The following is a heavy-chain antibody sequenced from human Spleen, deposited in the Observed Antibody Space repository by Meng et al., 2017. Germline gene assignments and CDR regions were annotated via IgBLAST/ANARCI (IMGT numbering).Heavy chain of an antibody. Sequence: GGSLRLSCAASGFTFSSYAMSWVRQAPGKGLEWVSAISGSGGSTYYADSVKGRFTISRDNAKNTLYLQMNSLRAEDKAGYYCARADYGGVDYWGQGTLVTVSS. V-gene: IGHV3-23*01. CDR3: ARADYGGVDY. CDR1: GFTFSSYA. D-gene: IGHD4-23*01. CDR2: ISGSGGST. J-gene: IGHJ4*02.